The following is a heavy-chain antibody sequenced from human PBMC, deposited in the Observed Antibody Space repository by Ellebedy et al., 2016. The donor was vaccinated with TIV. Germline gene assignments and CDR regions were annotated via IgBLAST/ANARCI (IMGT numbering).Heavy chain of an antibody. J-gene: IGHJ5*02. D-gene: IGHD2-2*01. CDR1: GYTFTSYA. CDR3: ASLKVVPAAMSPNNWFDP. V-gene: IGHV1-3*01. CDR2: INAGNGNT. Sequence: ASVKVSCXASGYTFTSYAMHWVRQAPGQRLEWMGWINAGNGNTKYSQKFQGRVTITRDTSASTAYMELSSLRSEDTAVYYCASLKVVPAAMSPNNWFDPWGQGTLVTVSS.